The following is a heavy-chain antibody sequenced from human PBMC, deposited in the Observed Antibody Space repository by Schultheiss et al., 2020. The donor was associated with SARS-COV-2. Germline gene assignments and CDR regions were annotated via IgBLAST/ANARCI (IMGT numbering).Heavy chain of an antibody. CDR1: GFTFSSYS. V-gene: IGHV3-21*01. CDR2: ISSSSSYI. Sequence: GGSLRLSCAASGFTFSSYSMNWVRQAPGKGLEWVSSISSSSSYIYYADSVKGRFTISRDNAKNSLYLQMNSLRAGDTAVYYCARGHCSGGSCYFYYYGMDVWGQGTTVTVSS. J-gene: IGHJ6*02. D-gene: IGHD2-15*01. CDR3: ARGHCSGGSCYFYYYGMDV.